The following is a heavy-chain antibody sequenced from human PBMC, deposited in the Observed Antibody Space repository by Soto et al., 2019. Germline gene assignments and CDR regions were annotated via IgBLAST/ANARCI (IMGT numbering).Heavy chain of an antibody. Sequence: GGSLRLSCAASGFTFSSYSMNWVRQAPGKGLEWVSSISSSSSYIYYADSVKGRFTISRDNAKNSLYLQMNSLRAEDTAVYYCARDPPGYNWNSPNDYWGQGTLVTVSS. J-gene: IGHJ4*02. CDR3: ARDPPGYNWNSPNDY. CDR1: GFTFSSYS. V-gene: IGHV3-21*01. CDR2: ISSSSSYI. D-gene: IGHD1-7*01.